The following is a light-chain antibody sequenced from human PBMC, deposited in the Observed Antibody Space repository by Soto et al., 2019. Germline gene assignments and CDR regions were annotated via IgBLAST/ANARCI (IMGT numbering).Light chain of an antibody. J-gene: IGLJ1*01. Sequence: QSVLTQPPSVSGAPGQTVTISCTGSSSNIEAGYEVHWYRQLPGTAPKLLIFGNNHRPSGVPDRFSVSKSGTSGSLAIAGLQAEDEADYFCQSYDSSMIIYVFGTGTKLTV. CDR1: SSNIEAGYE. V-gene: IGLV1-40*01. CDR2: GNN. CDR3: QSYDSSMIIYV.